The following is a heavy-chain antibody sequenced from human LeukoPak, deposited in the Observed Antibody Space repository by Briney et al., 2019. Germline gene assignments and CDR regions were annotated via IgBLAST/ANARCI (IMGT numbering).Heavy chain of an antibody. CDR3: ANQPGLYDSGWSWTYHFVGVDV. CDR2: VSGRGERT. D-gene: IGHD6-19*01. Sequence: SGGSLRLSCAASGFSFNSYAMSWVRQAPGKGLEWVSAVSGRGERTYYADFVQGRFSISRDNSKDTVYLQMNSLRAGDTAIYYCANQPGLYDSGWSWTYHFVGVDVWGQGTTVTVSS. CDR1: GFSFNSYA. V-gene: IGHV3-23*01. J-gene: IGHJ6*02.